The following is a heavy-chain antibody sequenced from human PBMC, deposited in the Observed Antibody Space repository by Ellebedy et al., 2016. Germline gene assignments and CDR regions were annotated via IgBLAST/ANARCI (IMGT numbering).Heavy chain of an antibody. CDR3: AKVVIPSYYYYGMDV. V-gene: IGHV3-30*18. J-gene: IGHJ6*02. CDR1: GFTSSSYG. D-gene: IGHD2-2*01. CDR2: ISYDGSNK. Sequence: GESLKISXAASGFTSSSYGMHWVRQAPGKGLEWVAVISYDGSNKYYADSVKGRFTISRDNSKNTLYLQMNSLRAEDTAVYYCAKVVIPSYYYYGMDVWGQGTTVTVSS.